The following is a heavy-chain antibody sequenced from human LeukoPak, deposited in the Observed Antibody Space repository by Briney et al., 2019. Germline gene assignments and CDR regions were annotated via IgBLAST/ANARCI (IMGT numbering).Heavy chain of an antibody. V-gene: IGHV4-59*08. Sequence: PSETLSLTCTVSADSISTYYWNWIRQSPGKGLEWIGYIYYSGSTIYNPSLKSRATISVDTSKNQFSLKLSSVTAADTAVYYCARGVGYNYRLYHFDYWGQGTLVTVSS. D-gene: IGHD5-24*01. CDR1: ADSISTYY. CDR2: IYYSGST. J-gene: IGHJ4*02. CDR3: ARGVGYNYRLYHFDY.